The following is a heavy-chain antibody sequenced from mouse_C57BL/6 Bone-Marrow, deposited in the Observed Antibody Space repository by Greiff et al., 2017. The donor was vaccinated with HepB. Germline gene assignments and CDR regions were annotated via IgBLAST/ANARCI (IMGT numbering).Heavy chain of an antibody. CDR3: ARSLIYDGYCYYAMDY. V-gene: IGHV1-52*01. D-gene: IGHD2-3*01. CDR1: GYTFTSYL. CDR2: IDPSDSET. J-gene: IGHJ4*01. Sequence: QVQLQQPGAELVRPGSSVKLSCKASGYTFTSYLMHWVKQRPIQGLEWIGNIDPSDSETHYNQKFKDKATLTVDKSSSTAYMQLSSLTSEDSAVYYCARSLIYDGYCYYAMDYWGQGTSVTVSS.